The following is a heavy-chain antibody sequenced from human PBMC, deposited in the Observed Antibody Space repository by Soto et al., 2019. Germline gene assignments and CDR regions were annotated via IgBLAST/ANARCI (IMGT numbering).Heavy chain of an antibody. CDR2: ISPYNGNT. J-gene: IGHJ6*02. V-gene: IGHV1-18*01. Sequence: QVQLVQSGAEMKKPGASVKVACKTSGYTFTAHGITWVRQAPGQGLEWMGWISPYNGNTNYPQSVQGRVTLTTVTPTNASYMELRTLTSGHTAIYYCTRRKKVDGMDVWGQGTTVTVSS. CDR1: GYTFTAHG. CDR3: TRRKKVDGMDV.